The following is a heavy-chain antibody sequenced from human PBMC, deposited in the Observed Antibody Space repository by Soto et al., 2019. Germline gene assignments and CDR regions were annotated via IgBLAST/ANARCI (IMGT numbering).Heavy chain of an antibody. J-gene: IGHJ5*02. CDR2: IYYSGST. CDR1: GGSISSYY. CDR3: ARGKIIGP. V-gene: IGHV4-59*01. D-gene: IGHD3-3*01. Sequence: PSETLSLTCTVSGGSISSYYWSWIRQPPGKGLEWIGYIYYSGSTNYNPSPKSRVTMSVDTSKNQFSLKLRSVTAADTAVYYCARGKIIGPWGQGTLVTVSS.